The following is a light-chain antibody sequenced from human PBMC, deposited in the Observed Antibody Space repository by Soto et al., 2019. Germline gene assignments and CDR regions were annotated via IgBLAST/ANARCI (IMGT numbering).Light chain of an antibody. CDR2: AAS. V-gene: IGKV1-39*01. Sequence: DIQMTQSPCSLSASVGDRVTITCRAGQSISTYLNWYQQKPGKAPNLLIYAASNLQSGVPSRFSGSGSGTHFTLTIDSLQPGDSATYFCQQSYSTPPEYTFGQGTKLEIK. J-gene: IGKJ2*01. CDR3: QQSYSTPPEYT. CDR1: QSISTY.